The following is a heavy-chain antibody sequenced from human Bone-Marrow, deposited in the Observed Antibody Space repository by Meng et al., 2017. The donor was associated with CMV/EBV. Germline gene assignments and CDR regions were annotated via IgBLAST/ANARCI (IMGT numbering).Heavy chain of an antibody. Sequence: GESLKISCAASGFTFSSYAMHWVRQAPGKGLEWVAVISYDGSNKYYADSVKGRFTISRDNSKNTLYLQMNSLRAEDTAVYYCARDLGGGSYSGGFDYWGQGTLVTVPQ. J-gene: IGHJ4*02. D-gene: IGHD1-26*01. CDR2: ISYDGSNK. V-gene: IGHV3-30*04. CDR1: GFTFSSYA. CDR3: ARDLGGGSYSGGFDY.